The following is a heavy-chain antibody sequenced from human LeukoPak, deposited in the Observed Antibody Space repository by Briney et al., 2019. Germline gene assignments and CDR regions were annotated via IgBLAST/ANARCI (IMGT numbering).Heavy chain of an antibody. Sequence: GGSLRLSCVASGFIFSKHWMRWVRQAPGKGLVWVSRLNLDGSTTSYADSVKGRFTISRDNAKNTLYLQMNSLRVDDTGVYYCARESSGSYWGWGQGTLVTVSS. J-gene: IGHJ4*02. CDR2: LNLDGSTT. CDR1: GFIFSKHW. CDR3: ARESSGSYWG. D-gene: IGHD3-10*01. V-gene: IGHV3-74*01.